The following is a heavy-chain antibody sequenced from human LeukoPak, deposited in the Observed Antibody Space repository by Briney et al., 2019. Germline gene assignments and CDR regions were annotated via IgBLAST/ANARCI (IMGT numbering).Heavy chain of an antibody. D-gene: IGHD5-24*01. CDR1: GYTFTTYD. Sequence: ASVKVSCKASGYTFTTYDINWVREATGQGLEWMGWMNPNSGNTGYAQKFQGRVTMTRNTSISTAYMELSSLRSEDTAVYYCARVGRRDGYNLGYWGQGTLVTVSS. J-gene: IGHJ4*02. CDR3: ARVGRRDGYNLGY. V-gene: IGHV1-8*01. CDR2: MNPNSGNT.